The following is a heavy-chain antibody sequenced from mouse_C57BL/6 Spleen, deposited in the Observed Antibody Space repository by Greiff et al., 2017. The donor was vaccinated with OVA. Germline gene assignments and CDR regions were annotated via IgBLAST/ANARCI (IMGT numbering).Heavy chain of an antibody. CDR3: ARLSPGFAY. J-gene: IGHJ3*01. Sequence: DVMLVESGGGLVKPGGSLKLSCAASGFTFSDYGMHWVRQAPEKGLEWVAYISSGSSTIYYADTVKGRFTISRDNAKNTLFLQMTSLRSEDTAMYYCARLSPGFAYWGQGTLVTVSA. CDR2: ISSGSSTI. D-gene: IGHD6-2*01. V-gene: IGHV5-17*01. CDR1: GFTFSDYG.